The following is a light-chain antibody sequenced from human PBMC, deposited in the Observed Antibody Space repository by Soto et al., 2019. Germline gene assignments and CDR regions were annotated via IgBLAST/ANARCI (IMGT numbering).Light chain of an antibody. V-gene: IGKV3-15*01. Sequence: DIVMTQSPATLSVSPGERVTLSCRASQSVFSSLAWYQQKPGQAPRLLIYGAATRATGIPARFSGSGSGTEFTLTSSSLQSEDFAFYYCQQYHSWPAFGRGTKVEIK. J-gene: IGKJ4*02. CDR3: QQYHSWPA. CDR1: QSVFSS. CDR2: GAA.